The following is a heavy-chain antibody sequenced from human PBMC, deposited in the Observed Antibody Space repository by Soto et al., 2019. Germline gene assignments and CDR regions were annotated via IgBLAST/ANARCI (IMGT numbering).Heavy chain of an antibody. J-gene: IGHJ5*02. D-gene: IGHD3-3*01. V-gene: IGHV1-69*08. CDR1: GGTFSSYT. CDR2: IIPILGIA. CDR3: AREGRGDTIFGVVP. Sequence: QVQLVQSGAEVKKPGCSVKVSCKASGGTFSSYTISWVRQAPGQGLEWMGRIIPILGIANYAQKFQGRGKITADKSTSTAYMELSSLRSEDTAVYYCAREGRGDTIFGVVPWGQGTLVTVSS.